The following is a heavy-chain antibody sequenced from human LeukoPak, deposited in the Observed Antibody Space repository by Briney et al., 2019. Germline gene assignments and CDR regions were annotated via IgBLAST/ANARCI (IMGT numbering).Heavy chain of an antibody. CDR2: IYYSGST. D-gene: IGHD2-2*01. CDR1: GGSISSGGYY. J-gene: IGHJ5*02. CDR3: ARSGSVSAVPHFDP. Sequence: SQTLSLTCTVSGGSISSGGYYWSWFRQHPGKGLEWIGYIYYSGSTYYNPSLKSRVTISVDTSKNQFSLKLSSVTAADTAVYYCARSGSVSAVPHFDPWGQGTLVTVSS. V-gene: IGHV4-31*03.